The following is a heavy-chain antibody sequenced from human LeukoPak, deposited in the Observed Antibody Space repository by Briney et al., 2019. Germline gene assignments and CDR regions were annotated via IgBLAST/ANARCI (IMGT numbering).Heavy chain of an antibody. CDR1: GFTFSSYG. CDR3: AKQPPGIAAAGYRSGMDV. V-gene: IGHV3-30*18. Sequence: GRSLRLSCAASGFTFSSYGMHWVRQAPGKGLEWVAVISYDGSNKYYADSVKGRFTISRDNSKNTLYLQMNSLRAEDTAVYYCAKQPPGIAAAGYRSGMDVWGQGTTVTVSS. J-gene: IGHJ6*02. CDR2: ISYDGSNK. D-gene: IGHD6-13*01.